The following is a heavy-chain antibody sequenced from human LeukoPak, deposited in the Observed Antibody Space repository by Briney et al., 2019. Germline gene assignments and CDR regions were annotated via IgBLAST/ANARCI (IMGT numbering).Heavy chain of an antibody. CDR2: IIPILGIA. D-gene: IGHD5-18*01. J-gene: IGHJ4*02. V-gene: IGHV1-69*04. Sequence: GASVKLSCKASGGTFSSYAISWVRQAPGPGLEWMGRIIPILGIANCAQKFQGRVTITADKSTSTAYMELSSLRSEDTAVYYCARDGRNRGYSYGKIDYWGQGTLVTVSS. CDR1: GGTFSSYA. CDR3: ARDGRNRGYSYGKIDY.